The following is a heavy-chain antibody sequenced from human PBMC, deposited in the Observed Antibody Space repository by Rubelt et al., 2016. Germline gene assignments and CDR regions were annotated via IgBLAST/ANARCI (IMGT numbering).Heavy chain of an antibody. CDR2: INPSGGST. CDR3: ARTKTVEMATIPLAY. J-gene: IGHJ4*02. CDR1: GGTFTSYY. V-gene: IGHV1-46*01. D-gene: IGHD5-24*01. Sequence: QVQLVQSGAEEKKPGSSVKVSCKASGGTFTSYYMHWVRQAPGQGLEWMGIINPSGGSTSYAQKFQGRVTMTRDTSTSTVYMELSSLRSEDTAVYYCARTKTVEMATIPLAYWGQGTLVTVSS.